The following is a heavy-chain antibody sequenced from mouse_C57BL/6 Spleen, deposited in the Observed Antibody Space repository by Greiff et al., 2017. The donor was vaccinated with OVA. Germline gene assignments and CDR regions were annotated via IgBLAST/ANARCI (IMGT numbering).Heavy chain of an antibody. V-gene: IGHV1-62-2*01. CDR3: ARHEGEEGYYFDD. J-gene: IGHJ2*01. CDR2: FYPGCGSF. Sequence: VQLQQSGAELVKPGASVTLSCKASGYTFTEYTIHWVKQRSGPGLEWLGWFYPGCGSFQYHEHFKDKAPFTADKSSSTVYMARSRLTSVDSAGKERARHEGEEGYYFDDWGQGTTLTVSS. CDR1: GYTFTEYT.